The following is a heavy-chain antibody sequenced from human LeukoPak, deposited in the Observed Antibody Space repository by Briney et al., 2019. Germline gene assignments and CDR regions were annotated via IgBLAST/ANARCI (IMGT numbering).Heavy chain of an antibody. CDR3: ARLDGSGSYPPYFDY. CDR2: IYPGDSDT. V-gene: IGHV5-51*01. J-gene: IGHJ4*02. CDR1: GYSFTSYW. D-gene: IGHD1-26*01. Sequence: KDGESLKISCKGSGYSFTSYWIGWVRQMPGEGLEWMGIIYPGDSDTRYSPSFQGQVTISADKSITTAYLQWSSLKASDTAMYYCARLDGSGSYPPYFDYWGQGTLVTVSS.